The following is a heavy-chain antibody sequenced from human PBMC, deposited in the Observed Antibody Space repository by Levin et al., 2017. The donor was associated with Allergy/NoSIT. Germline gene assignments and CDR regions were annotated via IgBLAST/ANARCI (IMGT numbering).Heavy chain of an antibody. CDR1: GYTFTFYG. D-gene: IGHD2-8*01. J-gene: IGHJ3*02. Sequence: ASVKVSCKTSGYTFTFYGITWVRQAPGQGLEWMGWISPYNGDTNYAQKLQGRVTMTTDTSTSTAHMELRSLRSDDTAVYYCAREMAETAADTFDIWGQGTIVTVSS. CDR3: AREMAETAADTFDI. CDR2: ISPYNGDT. V-gene: IGHV1-18*01.